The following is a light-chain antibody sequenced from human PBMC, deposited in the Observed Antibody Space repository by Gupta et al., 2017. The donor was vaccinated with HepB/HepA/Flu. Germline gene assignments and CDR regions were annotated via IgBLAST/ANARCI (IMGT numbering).Light chain of an antibody. CDR3: QYSANRIGGAL. J-gene: IGLJ3*02. Sequence: QSVLTQPPSVSGAPGQIVTISCTGTNSNVGAGYDVHWYQHVAGAAPKLLIWGNRNRPSGVPDRFSGSKSGTAASPVITGLPAEDESDDYCQYSANRIGGALFGGGTKL. V-gene: IGLV1-40*01. CDR1: NSNVGAGYD. CDR2: GNR.